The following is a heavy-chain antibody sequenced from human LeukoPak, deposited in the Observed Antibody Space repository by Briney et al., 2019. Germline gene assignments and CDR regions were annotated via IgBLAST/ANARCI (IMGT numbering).Heavy chain of an antibody. CDR1: GYTFTSYG. CDR2: ISAYNGNT. V-gene: IGHV1-18*01. J-gene: IGHJ4*02. Sequence: GASVKVSCKASGYTFTSYGISWVRQAPGQGLEWMGGISAYNGNTNYAQKLQGRVTMTTDTSTSTAYMELRSLRSDDTAVYYCARAPWTPYDSRGHDYWGQGTLVTVSS. CDR3: ARAPWTPYDSRGHDY. D-gene: IGHD3-22*01.